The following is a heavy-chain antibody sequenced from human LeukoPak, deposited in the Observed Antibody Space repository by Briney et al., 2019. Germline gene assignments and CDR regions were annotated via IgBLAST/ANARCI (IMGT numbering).Heavy chain of an antibody. Sequence: PGGSLRLSCAASGFTFRDYAMNWVRQAPGKGLEWVSGISVSGGTFYADSVRGRFTTSRDNSKNMVYLQMNSLRAEDTAVYYCAKGAGRVTGTRLFDYWGQGTLVAVSS. CDR3: AKGAGRVTGTRLFDY. CDR2: ISVSGGT. D-gene: IGHD7-27*01. V-gene: IGHV3-23*01. CDR1: GFTFRDYA. J-gene: IGHJ4*02.